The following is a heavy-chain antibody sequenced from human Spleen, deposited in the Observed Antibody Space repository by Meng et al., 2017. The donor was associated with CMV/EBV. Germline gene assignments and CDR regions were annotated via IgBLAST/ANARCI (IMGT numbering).Heavy chain of an antibody. CDR2: IYSGGST. Sequence: GESLKISCAASGFTVSSNYMNWVRQAPGKGLEWVSVIYSGGSTYYADSVKGRFTISRDNSKNTLFLQMNRLRVEDTAVYYCARCLSDYHILTSKVNYYGMDVWGQGTAVTVSS. D-gene: IGHD3-9*01. CDR3: ARCLSDYHILTSKVNYYGMDV. V-gene: IGHV3-53*05. J-gene: IGHJ6*02. CDR1: GFTVSSNY.